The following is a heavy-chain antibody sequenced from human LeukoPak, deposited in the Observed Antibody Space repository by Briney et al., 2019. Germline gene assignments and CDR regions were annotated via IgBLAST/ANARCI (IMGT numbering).Heavy chain of an antibody. V-gene: IGHV5-51*01. CDR1: GYSFASYW. CDR3: ARLRGATLLTYFDY. D-gene: IGHD1-26*01. Sequence: EESLKISCKGSGYSFASYWIGWVRQMPGKGLEWMGIIYPGDSDTRYSPSFQGQVTVSADKSISTAFLQWSSLKAPDTAMYYCARLRGATLLTYFDYWGQGTLVTVSS. CDR2: IYPGDSDT. J-gene: IGHJ4*02.